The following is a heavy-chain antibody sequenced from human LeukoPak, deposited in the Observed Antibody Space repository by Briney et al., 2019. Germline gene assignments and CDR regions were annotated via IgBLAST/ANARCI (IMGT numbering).Heavy chain of an antibody. J-gene: IGHJ4*02. CDR2: INPSGGST. Sequence: ASVKVSCKASGYTFTSYYMRWVRQAPGQGLEWMGIINPSGGSTSYAQKFQGRVTMTRDTSTSTVYMELSSLRSEDTAVYYCARGASGSYGGMDFDYWGQGTLVTVSS. V-gene: IGHV1-46*01. CDR1: GYTFTSYY. D-gene: IGHD1-26*01. CDR3: ARGASGSYGGMDFDY.